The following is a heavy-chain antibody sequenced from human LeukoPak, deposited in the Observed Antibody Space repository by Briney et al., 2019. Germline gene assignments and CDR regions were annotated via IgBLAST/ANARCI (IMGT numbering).Heavy chain of an antibody. J-gene: IGHJ4*02. CDR3: AGHHPRNTVDF. CDR1: GGSISGYY. CDR2: IYYSGTT. V-gene: IGHV4-59*08. Sequence: SETLSLTCTVSGGSISGYYWSWIRQPPEKGLEWIGYIYYSGTTNYKPSLKSRVTISVDTPKNQFSLKLNSVTAADTAVYYCAGHHPRNTVDFWGQGTLVTVSS. D-gene: IGHD2/OR15-2a*01.